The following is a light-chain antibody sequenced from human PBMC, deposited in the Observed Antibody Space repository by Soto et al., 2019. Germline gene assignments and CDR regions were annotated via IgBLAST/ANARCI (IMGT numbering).Light chain of an antibody. CDR3: TSFAPGRIYV. Sequence: QSALTQPTSVSGSPGQSIAISCTGNPNDIGAYDYVSWYQQHPGRAPKLIIYEVSHRFSGLSYRFSGSKSGNTASLTISGLQAEDEGDYYCTSFAPGRIYVFGSGTKVTVL. CDR2: EVS. J-gene: IGLJ1*01. V-gene: IGLV2-14*03. CDR1: PNDIGAYDY.